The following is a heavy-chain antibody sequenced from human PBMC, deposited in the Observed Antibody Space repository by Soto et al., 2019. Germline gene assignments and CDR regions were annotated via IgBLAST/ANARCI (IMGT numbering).Heavy chain of an antibody. CDR3: ARSMYSSGQAGGVDY. CDR1: GFTFSSYA. V-gene: IGHV3-30-3*01. J-gene: IGHJ4*02. D-gene: IGHD6-19*01. Sequence: GGSLRLSCAASGFTFSSYAMHWVRQAPGKGLEWVAVISYDGSNKYYADSVKGRFTISRDNSKNTLYLQMNSLRAEDTAVYYCARSMYSSGQAGGVDYWGQGTLVTVSS. CDR2: ISYDGSNK.